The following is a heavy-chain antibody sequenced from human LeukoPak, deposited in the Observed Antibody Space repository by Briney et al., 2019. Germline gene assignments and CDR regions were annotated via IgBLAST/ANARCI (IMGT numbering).Heavy chain of an antibody. J-gene: IGHJ4*02. CDR3: ARGDIVGATFDY. D-gene: IGHD1-26*01. V-gene: IGHV3-21*01. CDR2: ISSSSSYI. CDR1: GITLSDHY. Sequence: GGSLRLSCAASGITLSDHYMDWVRQAPGKGLEWVSSISSSSSYIYYADSVKGRFTISRDNAKNSLYLQMNSLRAEDTAVYYCARGDIVGATFDYWGQGTLVTVSS.